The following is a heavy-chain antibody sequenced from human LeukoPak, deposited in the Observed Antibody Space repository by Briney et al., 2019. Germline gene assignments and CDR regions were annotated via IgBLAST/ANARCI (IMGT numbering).Heavy chain of an antibody. CDR1: GFSFNTFA. D-gene: IGHD3-16*01. Sequence: GGSLRLSCVASGFSFNTFALTWVRQAPGKGLEWVSTISDHPHYADSVRGRFTISRDNSRKTVFLQMNSLTPEDAATYYCTKDSQGSYDGFWYGTYGMDVWGRGTTVTVSS. J-gene: IGHJ6*02. CDR2: ISDHP. V-gene: IGHV3-23*01. CDR3: TKDSQGSYDGFWYGTYGMDV.